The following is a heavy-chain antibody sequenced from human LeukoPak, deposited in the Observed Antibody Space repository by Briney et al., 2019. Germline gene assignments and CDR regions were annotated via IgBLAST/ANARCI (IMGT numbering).Heavy chain of an antibody. V-gene: IGHV3-23*01. D-gene: IGHD2-2*01. Sequence: GGALRLSCAASGFTFSSYAMSWVRQAPGRGLECVAAISDSGDKTDSSDSGRGRFPIYRDNSKDTLYLQMNSLGAADTPVYYCPKDGWGYCNNSSCWGQGTLVTVSS. CDR1: GFTFSSYA. J-gene: IGHJ4*02. CDR2: ISDSGDKT. CDR3: PKDGWGYCNNSSC.